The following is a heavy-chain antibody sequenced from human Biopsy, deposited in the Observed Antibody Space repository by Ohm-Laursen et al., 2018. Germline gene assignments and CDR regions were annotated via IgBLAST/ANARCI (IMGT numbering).Heavy chain of an antibody. V-gene: IGHV4-39*01. CDR1: GGSISDSTYH. CDR2: IYYSGHT. D-gene: IGHD3-3*01. CDR3: ARQADFWSGYVDY. Sequence: GTLSLTCTVSGGSISDSTYHWGWIRQSPGKGLEWIGNIYYSGHTDYSPSLKSRVTISVDTSNNQFSLKLRSVTAADTAVYYCARQADFWSGYVDYWGQGTLVAVSS. J-gene: IGHJ4*02.